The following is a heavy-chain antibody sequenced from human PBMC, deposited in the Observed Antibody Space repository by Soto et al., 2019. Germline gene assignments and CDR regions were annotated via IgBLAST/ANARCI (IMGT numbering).Heavy chain of an antibody. D-gene: IGHD3-16*02. CDR1: GFNFNNYA. Sequence: EVELLESGGGLVQPGGSLRLSCSASGFNFNNYAMNWVRQAPGKGLEWVSVLSGSGGTTYYSDSVSGRFIISRDNSKNMLFQQMNSLRADDTAIYYCAKSLHFVGVKPNLDHWGQGTLVTVSS. V-gene: IGHV3-23*01. CDR3: AKSLHFVGVKPNLDH. J-gene: IGHJ4*02. CDR2: LSGSGGTT.